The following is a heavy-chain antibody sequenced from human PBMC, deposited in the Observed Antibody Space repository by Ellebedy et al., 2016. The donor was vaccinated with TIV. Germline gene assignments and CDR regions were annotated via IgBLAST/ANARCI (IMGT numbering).Heavy chain of an antibody. J-gene: IGHJ5*02. CDR2: INPYSGGT. Sequence: ASVKVSCKASGCTFTGYYMHWVRQAPGQGIEWMGWINPYSGGTNYAQKFQGRVTMTRDTSNSTAYMELSRLRSEDTAVYYCARAPYDILTGYPNNWFDPWGQGTLVTVSS. CDR1: GCTFTGYY. D-gene: IGHD3-9*01. CDR3: ARAPYDILTGYPNNWFDP. V-gene: IGHV1-2*02.